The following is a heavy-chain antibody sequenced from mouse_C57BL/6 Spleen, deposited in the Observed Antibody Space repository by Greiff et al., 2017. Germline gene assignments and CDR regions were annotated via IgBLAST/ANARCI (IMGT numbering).Heavy chain of an antibody. V-gene: IGHV2-2*01. CDR2: IWSGGST. CDR3: ARTTSYYAMDY. Sequence: VKLVESGPGLVQPSQSLSITCPVSGFSLTSYGVHWVRQSPGKGLEWLGVIWSGGSTDYNAAFISRLSISKDNSKSQVFFKMNSLQADDTAIYYCARTTSYYAMDYWGQGTSVTVSS. J-gene: IGHJ4*01. CDR1: GFSLTSYG.